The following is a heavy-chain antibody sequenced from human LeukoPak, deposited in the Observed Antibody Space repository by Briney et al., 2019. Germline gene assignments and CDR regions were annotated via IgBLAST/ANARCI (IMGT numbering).Heavy chain of an antibody. J-gene: IGHJ3*02. Sequence: GGSLRLSCAASGFTFSSYGMHWVRQAPGKGLEWLAVISYDVSNKYYADSVKGRFTISRDNSKNTLYLQMNSLRAEDTAVYYCALVVVVAATGAFDIWGQGTMVTVSS. D-gene: IGHD2-15*01. V-gene: IGHV3-30*03. CDR3: ALVVVVAATGAFDI. CDR1: GFTFSSYG. CDR2: ISYDVSNK.